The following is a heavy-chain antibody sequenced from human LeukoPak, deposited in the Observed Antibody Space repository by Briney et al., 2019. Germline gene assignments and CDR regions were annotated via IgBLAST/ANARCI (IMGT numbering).Heavy chain of an antibody. V-gene: IGHV3-30-3*01. CDR1: GFTFSRYA. CDR2: ILYDGSNK. J-gene: IGHJ5*02. CDR3: AREAIVVERWFDP. D-gene: IGHD3-22*01. Sequence: GGSLRLSCAASGFTFSRYAMHWVRKPPGKGLEGVAVILYDGSNKYYADSEKGRFTISRDNPKNTVYLQMNSPRAEDTALYYCAREAIVVERWFDPWGQGTLFTVSS.